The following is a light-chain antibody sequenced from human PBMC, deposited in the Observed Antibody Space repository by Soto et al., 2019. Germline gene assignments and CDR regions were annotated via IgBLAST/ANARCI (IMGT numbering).Light chain of an antibody. CDR2: AAS. Sequence: DIQMTQSPSSLSASVGDRVTITCRASQGISNLLGWFQHKPGKAPKRLIYAASSLQGGVPSRFSGCASGTEFTLTITSLQPEDSADYYCLQHNTYPYTFGKGNKLEIK. J-gene: IGKJ2*01. V-gene: IGKV1-17*01. CDR1: QGISNL. CDR3: LQHNTYPYT.